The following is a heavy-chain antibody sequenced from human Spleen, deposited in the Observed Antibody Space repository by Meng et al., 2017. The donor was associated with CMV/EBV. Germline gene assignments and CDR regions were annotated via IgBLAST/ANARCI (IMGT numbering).Heavy chain of an antibody. J-gene: IGHJ4*02. CDR2: INLDGSTR. CDR3: ARDPAFSSFDY. D-gene: IGHD3-3*02. CDR1: GFTFRSYW. Sequence: GESLKISCAASGFTFRSYWMTWVRQPPGKGPEFVANINLDGSTRNYLGSVKGRFTISRDNAQASLYLQMNSLRPEDTAVYYCARDPAFSSFDYWGQGTLVTVSS. V-gene: IGHV3-7*01.